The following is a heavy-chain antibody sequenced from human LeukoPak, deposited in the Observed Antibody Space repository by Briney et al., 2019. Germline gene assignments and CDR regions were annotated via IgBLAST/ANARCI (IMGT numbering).Heavy chain of an antibody. CDR3: ARDGHGYDFWSGYSNFDY. CDR1: GFTFSSYE. CDR2: ISSSGSTI. J-gene: IGHJ4*02. D-gene: IGHD3-3*01. Sequence: GGSLRLSCAASGFTFSSYEMNWVRQAPGKGLEWVSYISSSGSTIYYADSVKGRFTISRDNAKNSLYLQMNSLRAEDTAVYYCARDGHGYDFWSGYSNFDYWGQGTLVTVSS. V-gene: IGHV3-48*03.